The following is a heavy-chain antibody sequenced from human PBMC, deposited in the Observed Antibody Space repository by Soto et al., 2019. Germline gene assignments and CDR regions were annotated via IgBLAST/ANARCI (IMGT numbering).Heavy chain of an antibody. CDR3: AKVFGSGWYNDYFDY. CDR2: ISGSGGST. Sequence: EVPLLESGGGLVQPGGSLRLSCAASGFTFSSYAMSWVRQAPGKGLEWVSAISGSGGSTYYADSVKGRFTISRDNSKNTLYLQMNSLRAEDTAVYYCAKVFGSGWYNDYFDYWGQGTLVTVSS. V-gene: IGHV3-23*01. J-gene: IGHJ4*02. D-gene: IGHD6-19*01. CDR1: GFTFSSYA.